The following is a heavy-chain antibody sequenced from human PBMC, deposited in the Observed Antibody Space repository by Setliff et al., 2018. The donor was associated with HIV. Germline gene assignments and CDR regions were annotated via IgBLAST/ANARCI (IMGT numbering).Heavy chain of an antibody. V-gene: IGHV3-20*04. CDR3: ARGRKSGNYYYFDD. D-gene: IGHD1-7*01. Sequence: GGSLRLSCAASGFTFDDYGMSWVRQAPGRGLEWVSGINWNGGSISYVDSVKGRFTISRDNAKNSLYLQMSSLRAEDTALYYCARGRKSGNYYYFDDWGQGTLVTVSS. J-gene: IGHJ4*02. CDR2: INWNGGSI. CDR1: GFTFDDYG.